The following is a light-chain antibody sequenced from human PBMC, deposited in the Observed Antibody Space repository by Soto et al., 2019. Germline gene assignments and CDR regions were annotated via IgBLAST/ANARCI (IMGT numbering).Light chain of an antibody. CDR3: QQRSDWPST. CDR2: DAS. CDR1: QSGSSY. J-gene: IGKJ4*01. Sequence: EMVLTQSPATLSLSPGERATLSCRSSQSGSSYLAWYQQKPGQAPRLLIYDASNRATGSPARFSGSGSGTDFARTISSLEPGGFAVYDCQQRSDWPSTFGGGTKVQIK. V-gene: IGKV3-11*01.